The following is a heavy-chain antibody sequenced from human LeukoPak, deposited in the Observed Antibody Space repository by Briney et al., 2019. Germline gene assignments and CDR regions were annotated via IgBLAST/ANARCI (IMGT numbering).Heavy chain of an antibody. V-gene: IGHV3-23*01. D-gene: IGHD1-26*01. CDR3: AKDSGGTYLYYYYYMDV. J-gene: IGHJ6*03. CDR2: ISAGGATI. CDR1: GFSFSTYA. Sequence: GGSLRLSCAASGFSFSTYAMSWVRQAPGKGLEWVSAISAGGATIYYADSVKGRFTVSRDNSKNTLYLHMNSLRAEDTAIYYCAKDSGGTYLYYYYYMDVWGKGTTVTVSS.